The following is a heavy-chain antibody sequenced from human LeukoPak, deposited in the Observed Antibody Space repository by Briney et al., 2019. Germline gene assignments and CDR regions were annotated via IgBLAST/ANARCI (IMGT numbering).Heavy chain of an antibody. CDR3: VRLQPNTGEWAFDI. CDR1: GGSISSYY. Sequence: SETLSLTCTVSGGSISSYYWSWIRQPPGEGLEWVGYISHSGSTKYNPSLKSQVSISVDMSKNQLSLKLSSVTAADTAVYHCVRLQPNTGEWAFDIWGQGTMVTVSS. D-gene: IGHD1-1*01. CDR2: ISHSGST. J-gene: IGHJ3*02. V-gene: IGHV4-59*01.